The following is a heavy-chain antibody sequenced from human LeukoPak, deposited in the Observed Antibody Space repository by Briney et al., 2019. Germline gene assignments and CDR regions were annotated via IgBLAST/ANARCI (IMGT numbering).Heavy chain of an antibody. J-gene: IGHJ4*02. CDR2: ISGDGTRA. D-gene: IGHD3-16*01. V-gene: IGHV3-23*01. CDR3: AKWPEGAMDYFDY. Sequence: GGSLRLSCAASGFTFSSYAMTWARQAPVKGLEWVSAISGDGTRAYYADSVKGRFTISRDNSKNTLYLEMSSLRVEDTAIYYCAKWPEGAMDYFDYWSQGTLATASS. CDR1: GFTFSSYA.